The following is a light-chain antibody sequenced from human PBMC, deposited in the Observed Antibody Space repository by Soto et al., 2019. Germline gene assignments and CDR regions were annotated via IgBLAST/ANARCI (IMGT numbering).Light chain of an antibody. CDR3: MQALQTPRT. J-gene: IGKJ1*01. CDR1: QSLLHSNGYNY. V-gene: IGKV2-28*01. CDR2: LGS. Sequence: DIVMTQSPLSLPVTPGEPASISCRSSQSLLHSNGYNYLDWYLQKPGQSPQLLIYLGSNRASGVPDRFSGSGSGTDCTLKISRVAAEDVGVYYCMQALQTPRTFGQGNKVEIK.